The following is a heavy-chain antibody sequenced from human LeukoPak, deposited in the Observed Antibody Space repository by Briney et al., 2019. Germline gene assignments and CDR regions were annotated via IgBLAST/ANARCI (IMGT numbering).Heavy chain of an antibody. V-gene: IGHV1-2*02. CDR3: ARDRQWELLLDY. CDR1: GYTFTGYY. D-gene: IGHD1-26*01. Sequence: ASVKVSCKASGYTFTGYYMHWVRQAPGQGLEWMGWINPNSGGTNYAQKFQGRVTMTRDTSISTAYMELGRLRSDDTAVYYCARDRQWELLLDYWGQGTLVTVSS. CDR2: INPNSGGT. J-gene: IGHJ4*02.